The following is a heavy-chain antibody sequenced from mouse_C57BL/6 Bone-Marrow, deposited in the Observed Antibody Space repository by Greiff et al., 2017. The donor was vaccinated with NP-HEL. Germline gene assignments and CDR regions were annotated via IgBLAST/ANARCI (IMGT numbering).Heavy chain of an antibody. D-gene: IGHD2-3*01. J-gene: IGHJ1*03. CDR2: INPYNGGT. Sequence: VQLKQSGPVLVKPGASVKMSCKASGYTFTDYYMNWVKQSHGKSLEWIGVINPYNGGTSYNQKFKGKATLTVDKSSSTAYMELNSLTSEDSAVYYCARRDIYDGYYIWYFDVWGTGTTVTVSS. V-gene: IGHV1-19*01. CDR1: GYTFTDYY. CDR3: ARRDIYDGYYIWYFDV.